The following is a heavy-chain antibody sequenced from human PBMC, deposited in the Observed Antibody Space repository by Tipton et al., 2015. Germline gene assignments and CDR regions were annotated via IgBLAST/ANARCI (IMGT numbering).Heavy chain of an antibody. J-gene: IGHJ4*02. CDR1: GGSITSGDYY. CDR2: IYYTGNT. Sequence: TLSLTCTVSGGSITSGDYYWSWIRQHPGKGLEWIGYIYYTGNTYYNPSLKRRVTISVDTYTNQFSVNLNSVTAADTAVYYCARDTGRSTDGYFDNWGQGTLVTVSS. D-gene: IGHD1-26*01. V-gene: IGHV4-31*03. CDR3: ARDTGRSTDGYFDN.